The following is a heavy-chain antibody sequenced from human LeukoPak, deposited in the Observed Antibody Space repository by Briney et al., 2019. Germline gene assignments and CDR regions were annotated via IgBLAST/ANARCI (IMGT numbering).Heavy chain of an antibody. J-gene: IGHJ5*02. CDR2: IYYSGST. CDR1: GGSISSYY. Sequence: PSETLSLTCTVSGGSISSYYWSWIRQPPGKGLEWIGYIYYSGSTNYNPSLKSRVTISVDTSKNQFSLKLSSVTAADTAVYYCANGGYCSGTSCYPNWFDPWGQGTLVTVSS. V-gene: IGHV4-59*01. CDR3: ANGGYCSGTSCYPNWFDP. D-gene: IGHD2-15*01.